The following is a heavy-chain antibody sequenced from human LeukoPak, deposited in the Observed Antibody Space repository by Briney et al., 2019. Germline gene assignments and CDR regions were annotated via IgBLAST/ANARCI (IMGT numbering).Heavy chain of an antibody. V-gene: IGHV1-46*01. CDR3: ATEEAYCGGDCPNDY. CDR2: INPSGGST. Sequence: ASVKVSCKASGYTFTSYYMHWVRQAPGQGLEWMGIINPSGGSTSYAQKFQGRVTMTRDTSTSTVYMELSRLRSDDTAVYYCATEEAYCGGDCPNDYWGQGTLVTVSS. CDR1: GYTFTSYY. J-gene: IGHJ4*02. D-gene: IGHD2-21*02.